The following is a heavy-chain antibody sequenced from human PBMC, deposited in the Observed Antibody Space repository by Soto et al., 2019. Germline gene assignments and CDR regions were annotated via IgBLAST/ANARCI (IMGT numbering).Heavy chain of an antibody. D-gene: IGHD2-15*01. CDR3: ARVFSVRCGGSCVGGGFDY. Sequence: SETLSLTCTVSGGSISSGGYYWSWIRQHPGKGLEWIGYIYYSGSTYYNPSLKSRVTISVDTSKNQFSLKLSSVTAADTAVYYCARVFSVRCGGSCVGGGFDYWGQGTLVTVSS. CDR1: GGSISSGGYY. V-gene: IGHV4-31*03. CDR2: IYYSGST. J-gene: IGHJ4*02.